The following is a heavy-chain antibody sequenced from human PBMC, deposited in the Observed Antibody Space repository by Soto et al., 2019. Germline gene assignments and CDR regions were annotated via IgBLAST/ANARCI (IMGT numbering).Heavy chain of an antibody. V-gene: IGHV3-23*01. CDR3: XXXXXXXPFDY. CDR1: GFTFSSYA. Sequence: EVQLLESGGGLVQPGGSLRLSCAASGFTFSSYAMXWXXXXXXXGVEWVSAISGSGGSTYYADSVKGRFTISRDNXXXXXXXXXXXXXXXXXXXXXXXXXXXXXPFDYWGQGTLVTVSS. CDR2: ISGSGGST. J-gene: IGHJ4*02.